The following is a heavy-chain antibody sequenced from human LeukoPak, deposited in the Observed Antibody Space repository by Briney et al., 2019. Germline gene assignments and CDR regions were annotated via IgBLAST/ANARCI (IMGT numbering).Heavy chain of an antibody. CDR1: GGTFSSYA. J-gene: IGHJ4*02. V-gene: IGHV1-69*05. Sequence: SVKVSCKASGGTFSSYAISWVRQAPEQGLEWMGGIIPIFGTANCAQKFQGRVTITTDESTSTAYMELSSLRSEDTAVYYCARSSSSYYYFDYWGQGTLVTVSS. CDR2: IIPIFGTA. D-gene: IGHD3-10*01. CDR3: ARSSSSYYYFDY.